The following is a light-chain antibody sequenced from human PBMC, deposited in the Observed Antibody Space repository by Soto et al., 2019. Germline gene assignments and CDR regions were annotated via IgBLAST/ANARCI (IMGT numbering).Light chain of an antibody. CDR2: EVN. V-gene: IGLV2-14*01. CDR3: SSFIRSSTWL. Sequence: QSALTQPASVSGSPGQSITISCTGTSSDVGGYNYVSWYQQHPGKAPKLMIYEVNNRPSGVSNRFSGSKSGNTASLTISGLQAEDEDDYYCSSFIRSSTWLFGGGTKLTVL. CDR1: SSDVGGYNY. J-gene: IGLJ3*02.